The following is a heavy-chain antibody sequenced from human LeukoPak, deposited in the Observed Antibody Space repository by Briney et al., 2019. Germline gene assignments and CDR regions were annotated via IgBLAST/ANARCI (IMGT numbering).Heavy chain of an antibody. CDR1: RGTFSSYA. CDR2: IGLYNGRI. Sequence: GASVKVSCKASRGTFSSYAISWVRQAPGQGLEWVGWIGLYNGRINYAQRFQGRVTVTADTSTSTAYMELTSLRSDDTAVYYCARAELGYGYWGQGTLVTVSS. D-gene: IGHD7-27*01. V-gene: IGHV1-18*01. J-gene: IGHJ4*02. CDR3: ARAELGYGY.